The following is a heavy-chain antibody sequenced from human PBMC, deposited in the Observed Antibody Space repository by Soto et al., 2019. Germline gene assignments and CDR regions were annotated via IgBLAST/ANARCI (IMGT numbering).Heavy chain of an antibody. CDR1: GYTFTSYG. V-gene: IGHV1-18*01. D-gene: IGHD3-22*01. J-gene: IGHJ4*02. CDR3: ARGGVDYYDSSGYYFSPYYFDY. Sequence: GASVKVSCKASGYTFTSYGISWVRQAPGQGLEWMGWISAYNGNTNYAQNLQGRVTMTTDTSTSTAYMELRSLRSDDTAVYYCARGGVDYYDSSGYYFSPYYFDYWGQGTLVTVSS. CDR2: ISAYNGNT.